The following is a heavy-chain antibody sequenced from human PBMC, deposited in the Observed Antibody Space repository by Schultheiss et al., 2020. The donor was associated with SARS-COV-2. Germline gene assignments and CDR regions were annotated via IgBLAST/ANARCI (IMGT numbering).Heavy chain of an antibody. D-gene: IGHD5-12*01. CDR1: GYTFTGYY. V-gene: IGHV1-2*04. CDR2: INPNSGGT. Sequence: ASVKVSCKASGYTFTGYYMHWVRQAPGQGLEWMGWINPNSGGTNYAQKFQGWVTMTRDTSISTAYMELSSLRSEDTAVYYCARVGVDIAYWGQGTLVTVSS. J-gene: IGHJ4*02. CDR3: ARVGVDIAY.